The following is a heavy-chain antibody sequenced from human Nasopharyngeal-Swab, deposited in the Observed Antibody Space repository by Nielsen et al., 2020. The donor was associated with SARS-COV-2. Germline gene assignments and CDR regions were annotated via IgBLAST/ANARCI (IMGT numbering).Heavy chain of an antibody. CDR3: AREPYYDSSGHYYSDAFDI. Sequence: ASVKVSCKASGYTFTSYGISWVRQAPGQGLEWMGWISAYNGNTNYAQELQGGVTMTTDTSTSTAYMELRSLRSDDTAVYYCAREPYYDSSGHYYSDAFDIWGQGTMVTVSS. D-gene: IGHD3-22*01. V-gene: IGHV1-18*01. CDR2: ISAYNGNT. CDR1: GYTFTSYG. J-gene: IGHJ3*02.